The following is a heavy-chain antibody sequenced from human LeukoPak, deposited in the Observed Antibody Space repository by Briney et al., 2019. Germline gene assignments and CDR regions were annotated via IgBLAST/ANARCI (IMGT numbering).Heavy chain of an antibody. CDR2: INPNSGGT. Sequence: ASVKVSCKPSGYTFTRYYMHWVRQAPGQGLEWMGWINPNSGGTNYAQQFQGRVTMTRDTSISTAYMELSRLRFDDTAVYYGASSWGGFDYWGQGTLVTVSS. J-gene: IGHJ4*02. CDR1: GYTFTRYY. D-gene: IGHD3-10*01. V-gene: IGHV1-2*02. CDR3: ASSWGGFDY.